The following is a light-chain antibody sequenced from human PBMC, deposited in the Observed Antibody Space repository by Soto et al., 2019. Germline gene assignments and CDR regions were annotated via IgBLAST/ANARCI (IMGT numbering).Light chain of an antibody. J-gene: IGLJ1*01. CDR2: NVY. CDR1: SSDIGIYNF. V-gene: IGLV2-14*03. Sequence: QSALTQPASVSGSPGQSITIFCTGTSSDIGIYNFVSWYQQHPGKAPKLMIYNVYSRPSGVSSRFSGSKSGNTASLTISWLQAEDEADYYCNSYTSASTHVFGTGTKVTVL. CDR3: NSYTSASTHV.